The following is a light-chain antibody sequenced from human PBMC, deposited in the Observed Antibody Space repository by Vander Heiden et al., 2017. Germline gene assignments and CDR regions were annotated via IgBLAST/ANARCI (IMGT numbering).Light chain of an antibody. Sequence: SYVLTQPPSVSVDPGTTDRITSGGNNIGSKSVHWYQQKPGQAPMLVVYDDNDRPSGIPERFSGSNSGNTATLTISRVEAGDEADYYCQVWESSSDHPEGVFGGGTKLTVL. CDR1: NIGSKS. CDR3: QVWESSSDHPEGV. J-gene: IGLJ2*01. V-gene: IGLV3-21*03. CDR2: DDN.